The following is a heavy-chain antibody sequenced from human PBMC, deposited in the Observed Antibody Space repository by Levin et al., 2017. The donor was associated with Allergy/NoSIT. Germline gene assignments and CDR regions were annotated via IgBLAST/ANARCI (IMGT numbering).Heavy chain of an antibody. J-gene: IGHJ3*02. Sequence: LGESLKISCAASGFTFSSYAMHWVRQAPGKGLEWVAVISYDGSNKYYADSVKGRFTISRDNSKNTLYLQMNSLRAEDTAVYYCARDWSGSVGIVVVPAASGAFDIWGQGTMVTVSS. V-gene: IGHV3-30-3*01. CDR3: ARDWSGSVGIVVVPAASGAFDI. CDR1: GFTFSSYA. CDR2: ISYDGSNK. D-gene: IGHD2-2*01.